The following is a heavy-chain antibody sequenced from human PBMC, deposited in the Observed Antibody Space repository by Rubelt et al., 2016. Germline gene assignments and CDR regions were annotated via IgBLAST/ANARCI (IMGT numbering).Heavy chain of an antibody. Sequence: QVQLQESGPGLVKPSETLSLTCTVSGGSISSYYWNWIRQPPGKRLEWIGYIYYSGSTNYNPSLQRRVTLSVNTSRTQFSLKWTSVTAADTAVYYCARRRCSDGRCHTVDSWGRGTLVTVSS. D-gene: IGHD2-15*01. CDR1: GGSISSYY. CDR3: ARRRCSDGRCHTVDS. V-gene: IGHV4-59*12. CDR2: IYYSGST. J-gene: IGHJ4*02.